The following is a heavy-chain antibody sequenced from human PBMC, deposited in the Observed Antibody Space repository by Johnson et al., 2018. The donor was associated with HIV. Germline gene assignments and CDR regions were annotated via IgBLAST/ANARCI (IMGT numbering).Heavy chain of an antibody. J-gene: IGHJ3*02. Sequence: QMLLVESGGGVVQPGKSLRLSCAASGFTFSSYPMHWVRQAPGKGLEWVAVISYDGRSKFYADSAKGRFPISRDNSKNTLYLQMNSLKTEDTAVYYCTTDLGYYDSSGDAFDIWGQGTMVTVSS. V-gene: IGHV3-30*04. CDR1: GFTFSSYP. D-gene: IGHD3-22*01. CDR3: TTDLGYYDSSGDAFDI. CDR2: ISYDGRSK.